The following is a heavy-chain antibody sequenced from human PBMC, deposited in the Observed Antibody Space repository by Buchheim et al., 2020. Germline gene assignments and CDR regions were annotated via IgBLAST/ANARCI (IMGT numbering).Heavy chain of an antibody. CDR3: AKNSVHGDWPEY. J-gene: IGHJ4*02. CDR2: ISASGAGT. Sequence: VQLLESGGGLVQPGGSPRLSCAASGFTFTTSPMSWVRQAPGKGLEWVSAISASGAGTSYADSVKGRLTMSRDNSKNTLYLQMNSLRVEDTAVYYCAKNSVHGDWPEYWGQGTL. V-gene: IGHV3-23*01. CDR1: GFTFTTSP. D-gene: IGHD4-17*01.